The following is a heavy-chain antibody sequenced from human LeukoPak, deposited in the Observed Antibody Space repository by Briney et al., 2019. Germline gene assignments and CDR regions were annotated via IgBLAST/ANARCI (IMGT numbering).Heavy chain of an antibody. CDR1: GFTFSSYW. V-gene: IGHV3-74*01. CDR3: ARGFTYSSGWTDDAFDI. CDR2: INSDGSST. J-gene: IGHJ3*02. D-gene: IGHD6-19*01. Sequence: PGGSLRLSCAASGFTFSSYWMHWVRQAPGKGLVWVSRINSDGSSTSYADSVKGRFTISRDNAKNTLYLQMNSLRAEDTAVYYCARGFTYSSGWTDDAFDIWGQGTMVTVSS.